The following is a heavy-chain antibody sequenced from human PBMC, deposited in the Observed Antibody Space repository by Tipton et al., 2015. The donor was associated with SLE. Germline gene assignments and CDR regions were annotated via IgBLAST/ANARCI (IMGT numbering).Heavy chain of an antibody. CDR3: RLITITSLFDY. D-gene: IGHD3-16*01. CDR1: GGSISRGSYY. Sequence: TLSLTCTVYGGSISRGSYYWSWIRQPAGKGLEWIGRIYTSGSTNYNPSLKSRVTISVDTSKNQFSLKLSSVTAADTAVYYCRLITITSLFDYWGQGTLVTVSS. J-gene: IGHJ4*02. CDR2: IYTSGST. V-gene: IGHV4-61*02.